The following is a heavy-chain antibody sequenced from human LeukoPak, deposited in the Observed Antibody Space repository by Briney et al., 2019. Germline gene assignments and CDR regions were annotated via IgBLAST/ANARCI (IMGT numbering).Heavy chain of an antibody. CDR2: VSGSGDRM. V-gene: IGHV3-23*01. D-gene: IGHD6-13*01. CDR1: GFTFSSYN. J-gene: IGHJ4*02. Sequence: GGSLRLSCAASGFTFSSYNMNWVRQAPGKGLEWVATVSGSGDRMYHADSVKGRFTISRDNSKNTIYLQMNSLRAEDTALYYCAKAAAAPGFDFWGQGTLVTVSS. CDR3: AKAAAAPGFDF.